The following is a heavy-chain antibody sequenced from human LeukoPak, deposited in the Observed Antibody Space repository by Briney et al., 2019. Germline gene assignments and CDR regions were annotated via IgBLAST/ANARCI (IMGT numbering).Heavy chain of an antibody. CDR1: GYTFTGYH. D-gene: IGHD2-15*01. J-gene: IGHJ5*02. Sequence: ASVKVSCKASGYTFTGYHMHWVRQAPGQGLEWMGWINPNSGGTNYAQKFQGRVTMTRDTSISTAYMELSRLRSDDTAVYYCAREGDIVADVNWFDPWGQGTLVTVSS. V-gene: IGHV1-2*02. CDR2: INPNSGGT. CDR3: AREGDIVADVNWFDP.